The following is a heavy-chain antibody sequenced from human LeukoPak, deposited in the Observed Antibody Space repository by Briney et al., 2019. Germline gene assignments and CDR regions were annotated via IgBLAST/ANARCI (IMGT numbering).Heavy chain of an antibody. J-gene: IGHJ4*02. V-gene: IGHV4-4*07. D-gene: IGHD2-21*02. CDR1: GDSISSYY. CDR3: ARKKGLAYCGGDCSRYFDY. Sequence: SETLSLTCTVSGDSISSYYWSWIRQPAGKGLEWIGRMYISGETNYNPSLKSRVSVSLDTSKNQFSLKLNSVTAADTAVYYCARKKGLAYCGGDCSRYFDYWGQGTLVTVSS. CDR2: MYISGET.